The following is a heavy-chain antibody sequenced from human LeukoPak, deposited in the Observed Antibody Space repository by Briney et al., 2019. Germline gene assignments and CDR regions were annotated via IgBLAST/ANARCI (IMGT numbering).Heavy chain of an antibody. J-gene: IGHJ6*02. V-gene: IGHV3-7*01. D-gene: IGHD2-15*01. CDR3: ARVGSGHYYNYYGMDV. CDR2: IKQDGSDE. CDR1: GFTFDTHW. Sequence: GGSLRLSCSASGFTFDTHWMSWVRQAPGKGLEWVAHIKQDGSDEYYVDSVKGRFTISRDNAKNSLYLQMNSLRAEDTAVYYCARVGSGHYYNYYGMDVWGQGTTVTVSS.